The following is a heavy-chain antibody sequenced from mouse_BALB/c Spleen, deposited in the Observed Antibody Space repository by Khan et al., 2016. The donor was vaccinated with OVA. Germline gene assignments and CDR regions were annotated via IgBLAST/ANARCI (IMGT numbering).Heavy chain of an antibody. D-gene: IGHD2-4*01. V-gene: IGHV2-6-7*01. CDR3: AREIYYDYAYYYAMDY. Sequence: VQLQESGPGLVAPSQSLSITCTVSGFSLTGYGVNWVRQPPGKGLEWLGMIWGDGSTDYTSALKSRLSISKDNSKSQVFLKMISLQTDDTARYYCAREIYYDYAYYYAMDYWGQGTSVTVSS. CDR1: GFSLTGYG. CDR2: IWGDGST. J-gene: IGHJ4*01.